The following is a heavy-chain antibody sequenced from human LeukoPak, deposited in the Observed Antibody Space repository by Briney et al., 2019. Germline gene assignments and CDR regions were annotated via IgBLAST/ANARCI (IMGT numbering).Heavy chain of an antibody. CDR1: GGSIRGYY. CDR3: ASGISYYYDSSGYYVAY. J-gene: IGHJ4*02. Sequence: PSETLSLTCNVSGGSIRGYYWSWIRQPPGKGLEWIGYIYSSGSTNYNPSLKSRVTMSVDTSKNQFSLKVSSVTAADTAVYYCASGISYYYDSSGYYVAYWGQGTLVTVSS. V-gene: IGHV4-59*01. D-gene: IGHD3-22*01. CDR2: IYSSGST.